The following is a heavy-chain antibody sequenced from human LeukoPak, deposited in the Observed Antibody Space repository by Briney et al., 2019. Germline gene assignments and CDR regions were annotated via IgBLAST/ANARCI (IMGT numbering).Heavy chain of an antibody. J-gene: IGHJ4*02. CDR2: IRNSGSTV. V-gene: IGHV3-48*03. D-gene: IGHD1-26*01. Sequence: GGSLRLSCAASGFTFSSYEMNWVCQAPGKGLEWISYIRNSGSTVYYADSVKGRFTISRDNAKNSLFLQMNSLRVEDTGVYYCTRGGNSGSYTSLWGQGTLVTVSS. CDR3: TRGGNSGSYTSL. CDR1: GFTFSSYE.